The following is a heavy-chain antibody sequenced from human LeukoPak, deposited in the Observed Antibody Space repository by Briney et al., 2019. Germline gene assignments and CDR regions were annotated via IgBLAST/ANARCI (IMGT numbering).Heavy chain of an antibody. V-gene: IGHV4-34*01. CDR2: VNHSGST. J-gene: IGHJ6*02. D-gene: IGHD6-19*01. CDR3: ARDQVSIAVAGSNPPYYYYGMDV. CDR1: GGSFSGYY. Sequence: PSETLSLTCAVYGGSFSGYYWSWIRQPPGKGLEWIGAVNHSGSTNYNPSLKSRVTISVDTSKNQFSLKLSSVTAADTAVYYCARDQVSIAVAGSNPPYYYYGMDVWGQGTTVTVSS.